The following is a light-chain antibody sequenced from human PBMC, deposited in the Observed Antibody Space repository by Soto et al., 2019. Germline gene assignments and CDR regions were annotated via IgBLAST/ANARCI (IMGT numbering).Light chain of an antibody. CDR3: AAWDDSLNGLV. Sequence: QSVLTQPPSASGTPGQRVPISCSGSSSNIGINAVNWYQQLPGTAPKLVIYDNNQRPSGVPDRFSGSKSGISASLAISGLQSEDEADYSCAAWDDSLNGLVFGTGTKLTVL. J-gene: IGLJ1*01. CDR1: SSNIGINA. CDR2: DNN. V-gene: IGLV1-44*01.